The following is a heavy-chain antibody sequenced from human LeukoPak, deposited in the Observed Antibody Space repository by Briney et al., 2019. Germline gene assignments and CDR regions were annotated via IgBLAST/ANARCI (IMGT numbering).Heavy chain of an antibody. CDR3: AREGDDYYDSSGYYLN. CDR2: ISAYNGNT. Sequence: ASVKVSCKASGYTFTSYGISWVRQAPGQGLECMGWISAYNGNTNYAQKLQGRVTMTTDTSTSTAYMELRSLRSDDTAVYYCAREGDDYYDSSGYYLNWGQGTLVTVSS. J-gene: IGHJ4*02. V-gene: IGHV1-18*01. D-gene: IGHD3-22*01. CDR1: GYTFTSYG.